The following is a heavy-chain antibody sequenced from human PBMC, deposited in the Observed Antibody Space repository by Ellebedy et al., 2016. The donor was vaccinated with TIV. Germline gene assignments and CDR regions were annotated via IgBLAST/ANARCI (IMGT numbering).Heavy chain of an antibody. V-gene: IGHV3-23*01. CDR1: GFTFGSFA. D-gene: IGHD3-22*01. CDR2: ISGDGVNT. J-gene: IGHJ4*02. Sequence: GESLKISCAASGFTFGSFAMHWVRQAPGKGLEWLSVISGDGVNTYSAASVKGRFTITRDNFKNTLFLQVNRLRAEDTAVYYCAKGSSSGFHYDRVGFQYWGQGTLVTVSS. CDR3: AKGSSSGFHYDRVGFQY.